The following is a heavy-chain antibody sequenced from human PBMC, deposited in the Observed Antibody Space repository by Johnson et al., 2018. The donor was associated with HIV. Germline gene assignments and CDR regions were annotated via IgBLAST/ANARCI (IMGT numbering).Heavy chain of an antibody. J-gene: IGHJ3*02. CDR1: GFTFSSYA. Sequence: QVQLVESGGGAVQPGRSLRLSCAASGFTFSSYAMHWVRQAPAKGLQRVAVISYDGSNKYYADSVKGRFTISRDNSKNTLYLQMNSLRAEGTAVYYCARSGAVGFDAFDSWGQGTMVTVSS. D-gene: IGHD6-19*01. V-gene: IGHV3-30-3*01. CDR2: ISYDGSNK. CDR3: ARSGAVGFDAFDS.